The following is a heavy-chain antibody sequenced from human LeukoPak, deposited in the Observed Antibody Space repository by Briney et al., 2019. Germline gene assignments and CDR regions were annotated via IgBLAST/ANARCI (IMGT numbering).Heavy chain of an antibody. Sequence: SETLSLTCAVYGWSFNDYYWNWIRQPPGKGLEWVGEINARGDTNFNPSLKSRVTISVDTSKSQFSLTLTSMIAADTAVYYCARGQVPAARGYNWFDPWGEGTLVTVSS. J-gene: IGHJ5*02. D-gene: IGHD2-2*01. CDR1: GWSFNDYY. CDR3: ARGQVPAARGYNWFDP. V-gene: IGHV4-34*01. CDR2: INARGDT.